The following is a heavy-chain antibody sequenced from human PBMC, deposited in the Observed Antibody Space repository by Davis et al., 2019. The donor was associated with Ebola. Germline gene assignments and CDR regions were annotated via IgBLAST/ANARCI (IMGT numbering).Heavy chain of an antibody. J-gene: IGHJ4*02. CDR3: ARQGGGSGRLTSFDY. Sequence: GESLKISCQGSGYNFRDYWIVWVRQMPGKGLEWMGNFYPGDSDTRYSPSFQGQVTLSADKYSTTAYLQWRSLKASDTAMYYCARQGGGSGRLTSFDYWGQGTLITVSS. D-gene: IGHD1-26*01. CDR2: FYPGDSDT. CDR1: GYNFRDYW. V-gene: IGHV5-51*01.